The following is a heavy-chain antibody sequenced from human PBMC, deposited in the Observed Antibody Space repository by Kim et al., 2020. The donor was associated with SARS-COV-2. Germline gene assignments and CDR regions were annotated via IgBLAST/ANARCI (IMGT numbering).Heavy chain of an antibody. J-gene: IGHJ6*02. CDR2: ISSSSSYI. V-gene: IGHV3-21*01. CDR3: ARQHMGTVLLWFGELFSPSYYGMDV. D-gene: IGHD3-10*01. Sequence: GGSLRLSCAASGFTFSSYSMNWVRQAPGKGLEWVSSISSSSSYIYYADSVKGRFTISRDNAKNSLYLQMNSLRAEDTAVYYCARQHMGTVLLWFGELFSPSYYGMDVWRQGTTVTVSS. CDR1: GFTFSSYS.